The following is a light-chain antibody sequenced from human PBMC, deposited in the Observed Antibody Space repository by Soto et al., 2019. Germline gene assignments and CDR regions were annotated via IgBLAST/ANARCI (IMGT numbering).Light chain of an antibody. CDR2: EVT. J-gene: IGLJ1*01. CDR1: RSDVGGYNF. CDR3: SSYVSSRTDV. Sequence: QLVLTQPASVSGSPGQSITISCTGTRSDVGGYNFVSWFQQHPGKAPKLIIYEVTNRPSGISNRFSGSKSGNTASLTISGLQAEDEADYYCSSYVSSRTDVFGTGTKLTVL. V-gene: IGLV2-14*01.